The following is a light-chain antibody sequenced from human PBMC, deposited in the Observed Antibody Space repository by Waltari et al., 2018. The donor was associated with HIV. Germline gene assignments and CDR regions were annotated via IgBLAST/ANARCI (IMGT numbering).Light chain of an antibody. CDR1: SGSVSTTYY. CDR3: VLYMGSGISV. CDR2: NTN. V-gene: IGLV8-61*01. Sequence: QTVVTQEPSFSVSPGGTVTLTFGLSSGSVSTTYYPRWYHHTPGQAPRTLIYNTNTRSSGVPYRFSGSILGNKAALNITGAQADDECDYYCVLYMGSGISVFGGGTKLTVL. J-gene: IGLJ2*01.